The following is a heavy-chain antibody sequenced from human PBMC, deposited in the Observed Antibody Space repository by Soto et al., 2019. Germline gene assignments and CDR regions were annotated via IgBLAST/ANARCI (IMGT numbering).Heavy chain of an antibody. J-gene: IGHJ4*02. CDR3: ARSDYYYGSGSYYYFDY. Sequence: LSLTCTFSVGSISSYYCSWIRQPAGKGLEWIGRIYTSGSTNYNPSLKSRVTMSVDTSKNQFSLKLSSVTAADTAVYYCARSDYYYGSGSYYYFDYWGQGTLVTVSS. CDR1: VGSISSYY. V-gene: IGHV4-4*07. D-gene: IGHD3-10*01. CDR2: IYTSGST.